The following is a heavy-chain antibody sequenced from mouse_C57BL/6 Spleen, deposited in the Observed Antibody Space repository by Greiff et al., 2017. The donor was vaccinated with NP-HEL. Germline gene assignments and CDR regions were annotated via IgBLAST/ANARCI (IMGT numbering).Heavy chain of an antibody. D-gene: IGHD2-1*01. V-gene: IGHV5-16*01. CDR3: ARERNYGNHWYFDV. CDR2: INYDGSST. Sequence: EVMLVESEGGLVQPGSSMKLSCTASGFTFSDYYMAWVRQVPEKGLEWVANINYDGSSTYYLDSLKSRFIISRDNAKNILYLQMSSLKSEDTATYYCARERNYGNHWYFDVWGTGTTVTVSS. CDR1: GFTFSDYY. J-gene: IGHJ1*03.